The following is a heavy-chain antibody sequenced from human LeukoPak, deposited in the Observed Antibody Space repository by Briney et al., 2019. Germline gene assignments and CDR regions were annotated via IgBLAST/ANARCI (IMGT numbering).Heavy chain of an antibody. CDR2: IYSGGST. J-gene: IGHJ4*02. Sequence: GGSLRLSCAASGFTVSSNYMSWVRQAPGKGLEWVSSIYSGGSTYYTDSVKGRFTVSRDNSKNTLYLQMNSLRAEDTAVYYCARDLAGYNSFDYWGQGTLVTVSS. CDR1: GFTVSSNY. CDR3: ARDLAGYNSFDY. V-gene: IGHV3-66*01. D-gene: IGHD5-24*01.